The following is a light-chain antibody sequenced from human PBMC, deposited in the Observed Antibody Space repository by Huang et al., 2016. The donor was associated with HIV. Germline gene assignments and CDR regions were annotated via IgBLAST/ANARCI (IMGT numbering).Light chain of an antibody. Sequence: EIVLTQSPGTLSLSQGERATLSCRASQSVSSNYLAWYQQKPGQAPRLLISGASNRATGIPDTFSGSGSGTDFTLTISRLEPEDFAVYYCQQYGGSPPTFGPGTKVDIK. V-gene: IGKV3-20*01. CDR2: GAS. CDR1: QSVSSNY. CDR3: QQYGGSPPT. J-gene: IGKJ3*01.